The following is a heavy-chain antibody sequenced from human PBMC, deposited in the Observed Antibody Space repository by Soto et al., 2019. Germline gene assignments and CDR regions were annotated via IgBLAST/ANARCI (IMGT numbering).Heavy chain of an antibody. CDR2: INHSGST. V-gene: IGHV4-34*01. J-gene: IGHJ4*02. CDR1: GGSFSGYY. CDR3: ARGGTLALRWIAAAGTEYYFDY. D-gene: IGHD6-13*01. Sequence: PSETLSLTCAVYGGSFSGYYWSWIRQPPGKGLEWIGEINHSGSTNYNPSLKSRVTISVDTSKNQFSLKLSSVTAADRAVYYCARGGTLALRWIAAAGTEYYFDYWGQGTMVTVSS.